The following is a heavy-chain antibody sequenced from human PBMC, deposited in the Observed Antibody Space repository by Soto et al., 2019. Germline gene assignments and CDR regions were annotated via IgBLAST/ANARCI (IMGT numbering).Heavy chain of an antibody. J-gene: IGHJ5*02. D-gene: IGHD3-10*01. CDR2: SYHSGSS. V-gene: IGHV4-30-2*06. CDR3: ATWGRGVLIQNWFDP. Sequence: KASETLSLTCTVSGGSINSAGHSWGWVRQSPGKGLEWIGYSYHSGSSYYNPSLQSRVTISVDRSKAQFYLKLSSVTAADTGVYYCATWGRGVLIQNWFDPWGQGTLVTVSS. CDR1: GGSINSAGHS.